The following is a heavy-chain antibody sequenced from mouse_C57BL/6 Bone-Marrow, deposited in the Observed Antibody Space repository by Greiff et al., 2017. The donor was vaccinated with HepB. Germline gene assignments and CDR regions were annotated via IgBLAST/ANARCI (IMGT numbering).Heavy chain of an antibody. J-gene: IGHJ1*03. CDR1: GFTFSDYG. CDR2: ISNLAYSI. D-gene: IGHD1-1*01. Sequence: EVKLVESGGGLVQPGGSLKLSCAASGFTFSDYGMAWVRQAPRKGPEWVAFISNLAYSIYYADTVTGRFTISEANAKNTLYLEMSSLRSEDTAMYYCARPIDYGSSSWYFDVWGTGTTVTVSS. V-gene: IGHV5-15*04. CDR3: ARPIDYGSSSWYFDV.